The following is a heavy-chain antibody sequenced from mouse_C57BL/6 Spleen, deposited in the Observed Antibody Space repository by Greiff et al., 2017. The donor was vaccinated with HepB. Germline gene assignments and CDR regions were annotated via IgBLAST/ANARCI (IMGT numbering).Heavy chain of an antibody. V-gene: IGHV1-9*01. CDR3: ARETGTGEYFDV. Sequence: QVQLQQSGAELMKPGASVKLSCKATGYTFTGYWIEWVKQRPGHGLEWIGEILPGSGSTNYNEQFKGKATFTADPSSNTAYMQLSSLTTEDSAIYYGARETGTGEYFDVWGTGTTVTVSS. J-gene: IGHJ1*03. CDR1: GYTFTGYW. CDR2: ILPGSGST. D-gene: IGHD4-1*01.